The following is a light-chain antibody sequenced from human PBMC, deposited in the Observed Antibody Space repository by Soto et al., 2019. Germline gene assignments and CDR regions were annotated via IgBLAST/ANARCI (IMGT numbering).Light chain of an antibody. CDR3: GTWDSSLSAGVV. CDR2: ENN. V-gene: IGLV1-51*02. Sequence: QSVLTQPPSVSAAPGQKVTISCSGSSSNIGNNYVSWYQQLPGTAPKLLIYENNKRPSGIPDRFSGSKSGTSATLGITGLQTGDEADYYCGTWDSSLSAGVVFGGGTKVNVL. J-gene: IGLJ2*01. CDR1: SSNIGNNY.